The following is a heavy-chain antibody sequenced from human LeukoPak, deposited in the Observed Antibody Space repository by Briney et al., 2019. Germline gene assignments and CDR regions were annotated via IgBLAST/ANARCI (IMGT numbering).Heavy chain of an antibody. CDR1: GGTFSSYA. Sequence: ASVKVSCKASGGTFSSYAISWVRQAPGQGLEWMGRIIPIFGIANYAQKFQGRVTITADKSTSTAYMELSGLRSKDTAVYYCARDLSVQGDVVPAATFSSPWGQGTLVTVSS. CDR3: ARDLSVQGDVVPAATFSSP. D-gene: IGHD2-2*01. CDR2: IIPIFGIA. J-gene: IGHJ5*02. V-gene: IGHV1-69*04.